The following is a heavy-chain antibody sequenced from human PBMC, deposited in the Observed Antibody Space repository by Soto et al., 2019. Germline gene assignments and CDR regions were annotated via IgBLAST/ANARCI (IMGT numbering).Heavy chain of an antibody. CDR1: GGTFSSYA. Sequence: SVKVSCKASGGTFSSYAISWVRQAPGQGLEWMGGIIPIFGTANYAQKFQGRVTITADESTSTAYMELSSLRSEDTAVYYCAREWYSGSYLAPFDYWGQGTLVTVSS. J-gene: IGHJ4*02. D-gene: IGHD1-26*01. CDR2: IIPIFGTA. V-gene: IGHV1-69*13. CDR3: AREWYSGSYLAPFDY.